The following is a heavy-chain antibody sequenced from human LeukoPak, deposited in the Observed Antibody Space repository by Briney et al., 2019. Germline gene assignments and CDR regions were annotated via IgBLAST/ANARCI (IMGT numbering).Heavy chain of an antibody. V-gene: IGHV3-30*03. D-gene: IGHD4-23*01. J-gene: IGHJ5*02. CDR1: GFTFSNG. CDR3: ARSVVTPSSWFDP. CDR2: ISWDGRNK. Sequence: GGSLRLSCVASGFTFSNGIHWVRQAPGKGLEWVASISWDGRNKRYADSVTGRFTISRDNPQNTLYLQMNSLRGEDTAIYYCARSVVTPSSWFDPWGQGTLVTVSS.